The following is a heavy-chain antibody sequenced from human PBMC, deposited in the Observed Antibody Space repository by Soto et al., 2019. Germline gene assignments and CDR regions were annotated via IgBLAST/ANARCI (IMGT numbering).Heavy chain of an antibody. CDR1: GFIFSSSA. CDR2: ISGSGGSI. D-gene: IGHD2-21*02. J-gene: IGHJ6*02. Sequence: GGSLRLSCAASGFIFSSSAMNWVRQAPGKGLEWVSAISGSGGSIYYADSVKGRFTISRDNSKTTLYLEMDSLRAEDTAVYYCAKGGGDSLRYGMDVWGQGTTVTVSS. CDR3: AKGGGDSLRYGMDV. V-gene: IGHV3-23*01.